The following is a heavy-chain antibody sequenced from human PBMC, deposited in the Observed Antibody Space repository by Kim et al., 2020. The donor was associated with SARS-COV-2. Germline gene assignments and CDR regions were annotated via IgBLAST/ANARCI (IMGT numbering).Heavy chain of an antibody. CDR3: ARRYGRWSSWGWFDP. V-gene: IGHV4-4*02. CDR2: IYHSGST. D-gene: IGHD6-13*01. Sequence: SETLSLTCAVSGGSISSSNWWSWVRQPPGKGLEWIGEIYHSGSTNYNPSLKSRVTISVDKSKNQFSLKLSSVTAADTAVYYCARRYGRWSSWGWFDPWGQGTLVTVSS. CDR1: GGSISSSNW. J-gene: IGHJ5*02.